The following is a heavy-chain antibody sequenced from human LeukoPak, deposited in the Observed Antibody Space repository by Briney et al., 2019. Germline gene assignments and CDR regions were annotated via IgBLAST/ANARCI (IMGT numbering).Heavy chain of an antibody. J-gene: IGHJ3*02. CDR3: ARARSGPYGSGSLDAFDI. Sequence: EASVTVSCTAFGYTFTSNYMHWVRQAPGQGLEWMGGIIPMFDTADFAQKFQGRVTITADTSTSTAYMQLSSLRSEDTAVYYCARARSGPYGSGSLDAFDIWGQGTMVTVSS. CDR1: GYTFTSNY. V-gene: IGHV1-69*06. CDR2: IIPMFDTA. D-gene: IGHD3-10*01.